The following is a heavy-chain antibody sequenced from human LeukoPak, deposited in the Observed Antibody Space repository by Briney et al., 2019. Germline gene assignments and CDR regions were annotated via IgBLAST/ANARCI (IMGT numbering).Heavy chain of an antibody. CDR1: GGSISSSSYY. D-gene: IGHD3-9*01. V-gene: IGHV4-39*01. CDR3: ARGAKGHPPLVFDY. Sequence: SETLSLTCTVSGGSISSSSYYWGWIRQPPGKGLEWIGSIYYSGSTYYNPSLKSRVTISVDTSKNQFSLKLSSVTAADTAVYYCARGAKGHPPLVFDYWGQGPLVAVSS. J-gene: IGHJ4*02. CDR2: IYYSGST.